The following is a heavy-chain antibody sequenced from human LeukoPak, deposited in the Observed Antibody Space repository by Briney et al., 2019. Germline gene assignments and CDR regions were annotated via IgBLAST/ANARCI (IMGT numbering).Heavy chain of an antibody. Sequence: GGSLRLSCPASGFTFSNSWMAWVRHAPVKGLEWVANIRPDGSEKYYVDSVKGRFTISKDNAKNSLYLQMNSLRVEYTAMYHCSRSTAGLDYWGQGTLVTVSS. J-gene: IGHJ4*02. CDR2: IRPDGSEK. CDR3: SRSTAGLDY. V-gene: IGHV3-7*01. CDR1: GFTFSNSW. D-gene: IGHD5-18*01.